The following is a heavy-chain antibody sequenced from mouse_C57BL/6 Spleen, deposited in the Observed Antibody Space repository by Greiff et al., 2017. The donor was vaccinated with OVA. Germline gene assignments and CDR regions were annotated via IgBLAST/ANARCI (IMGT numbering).Heavy chain of an antibody. Sequence: EVKLVESGGGLVKPGGSLKLSCAASGFTFSSYTMSWVRQTPEKRLEWVATISGGGGNTYYPDSVKGRFTISRDNAKNTLYLQMSSLRSEDTALYYCARDDYDEEWFAYWGQGTLVTVSA. CDR3: ARDDYDEEWFAY. CDR2: ISGGGGNT. J-gene: IGHJ3*01. CDR1: GFTFSSYT. V-gene: IGHV5-9*01. D-gene: IGHD2-4*01.